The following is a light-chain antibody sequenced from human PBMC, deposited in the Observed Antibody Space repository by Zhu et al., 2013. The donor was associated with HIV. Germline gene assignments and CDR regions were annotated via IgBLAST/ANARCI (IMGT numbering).Light chain of an antibody. Sequence: DIQMTQSPSSLSASVGDRVTITCRASQGISNYLAWYQQKPGEVPKLLIYAASTLYSGVPSRFSGYVSGADFTLVISSLQPEDVGTYYCQKXNSAPYTFGQGTTLEI. CDR3: QKXNSAPYT. V-gene: IGKV1-27*01. J-gene: IGKJ2*01. CDR2: AAS. CDR1: QGISNY.